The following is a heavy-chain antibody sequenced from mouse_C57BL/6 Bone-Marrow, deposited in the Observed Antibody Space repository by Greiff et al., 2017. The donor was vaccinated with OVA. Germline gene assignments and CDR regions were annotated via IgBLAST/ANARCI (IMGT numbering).Heavy chain of an antibody. D-gene: IGHD1-1*01. CDR3: ANYYYGSSSFAY. CDR1: GYSFTGYY. Sequence: EVMLVESGPELVKPGASVKISCKASGYSFTGYYMNWVKQSPEKSLEWIGEINPSTGGTTYNQKFKAKATLTVDKSSSTAYMQLKSLTSEDSAVYYCANYYYGSSSFAYWGQGTLVTVSA. V-gene: IGHV1-42*01. J-gene: IGHJ3*01. CDR2: INPSTGGT.